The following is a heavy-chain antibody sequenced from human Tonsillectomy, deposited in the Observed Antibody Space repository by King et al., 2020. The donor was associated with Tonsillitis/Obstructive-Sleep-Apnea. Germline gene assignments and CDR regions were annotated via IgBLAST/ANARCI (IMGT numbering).Heavy chain of an antibody. CDR1: GYTFTSYY. J-gene: IGHJ3*01. CDR3: ARYLYYDTSGYYLHAFDL. D-gene: IGHD3-22*01. V-gene: IGHV1-46*01. CDR2: INPSVGST. Sequence: QLVQSGAEVRQPGASVKVSCKASGYTFTSYYMYWVRQAPGQGLEWMGIINPSVGSTSYPQKFQGRVPMTRDTSTSTVYMELSSLRSEDTAVYYCARYLYYDTSGYYLHAFDLWGQGTMVTVSS.